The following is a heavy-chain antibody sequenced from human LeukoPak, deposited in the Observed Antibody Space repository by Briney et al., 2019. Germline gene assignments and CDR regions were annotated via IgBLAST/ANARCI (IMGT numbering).Heavy chain of an antibody. V-gene: IGHV4-59*01. Sequence: SETLSLTCTVSGGSISSYYWRWIRQPPGKGLEWIGYIYYSGSTNYNPSLKSRVTISVDTSKNQFSLKLSSVTAADTAVYYCARGGGGVVVPAATFDYWGQGTLVTVSS. CDR2: IYYSGST. CDR1: GGSISSYY. J-gene: IGHJ4*02. D-gene: IGHD2-2*01. CDR3: ARGGGGVVVPAATFDY.